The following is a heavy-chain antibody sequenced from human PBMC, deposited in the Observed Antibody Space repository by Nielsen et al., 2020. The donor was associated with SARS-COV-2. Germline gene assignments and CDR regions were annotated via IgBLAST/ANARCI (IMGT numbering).Heavy chain of an antibody. J-gene: IGHJ6*02. Sequence: GGSLRLSCAASGFTFSSYSMNWVRQAPGKGLEWVSSISSSSSYIYYADSVMGRFTISRDNAKNSLYLQMNSLRAEDTAVYFCARQATIYMNEVSGMDVWGQGTTVTVSS. CDR1: GFTFSSYS. D-gene: IGHD3-9*01. CDR3: ARQATIYMNEVSGMDV. CDR2: ISSSSSYI. V-gene: IGHV3-21*01.